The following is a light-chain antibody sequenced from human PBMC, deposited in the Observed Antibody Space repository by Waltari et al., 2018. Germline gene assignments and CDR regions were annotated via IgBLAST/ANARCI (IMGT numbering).Light chain of an antibody. J-gene: IGKJ1*01. Sequence: EIGMTQSPATLSVSPGERATLSCRASQSVSSNLAWYQQKPGQAPRLLIYGASTRATGIPARFSGSGSGTEFTLTISSLQSEDSALYSCQQYNNWPPAFGQGTKVEV. CDR3: QQYNNWPPA. CDR2: GAS. CDR1: QSVSSN. V-gene: IGKV3-15*01.